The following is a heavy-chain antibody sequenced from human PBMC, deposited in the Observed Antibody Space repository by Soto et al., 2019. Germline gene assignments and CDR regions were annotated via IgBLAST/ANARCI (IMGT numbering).Heavy chain of an antibody. CDR2: INPSGGST. CDR1: GYTFTSYY. D-gene: IGHD1-1*01. J-gene: IGHJ6*02. V-gene: IGHV1-46*01. CDR3: ARDKRVQCCGMDV. Sequence: QVQLVQSGAEVKKPGASVKVSCKASGYTFTSYYMHWVRQAPGQGLEWMGIINPSGGSTRYAQKFQGRVTKTRDTSTSTVYMEMSSLRSEDTAVYYCARDKRVQCCGMDVWGQGTTVTVSS.